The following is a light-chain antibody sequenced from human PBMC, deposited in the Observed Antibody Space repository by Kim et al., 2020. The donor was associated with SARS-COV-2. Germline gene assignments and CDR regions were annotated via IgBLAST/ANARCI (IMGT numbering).Light chain of an antibody. CDR2: DNN. V-gene: IGLV1-51*01. CDR1: SSNIGNNY. CDR3: GTWDSSLSAVV. J-gene: IGLJ2*01. Sequence: QSVLTQPPSVSAAPGQKVTISCSGSSSNIGNNYLSRYQQLPGTAPKLLIYDNNKRPSGIPDRFSGSKSGTSATLGITGLQTGDEADYYCGTWDSSLSAVVFGEGTQLTVL.